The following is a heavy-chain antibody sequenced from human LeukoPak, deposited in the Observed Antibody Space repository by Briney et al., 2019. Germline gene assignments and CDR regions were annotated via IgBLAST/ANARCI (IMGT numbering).Heavy chain of an antibody. V-gene: IGHV3-21*01. CDR2: ISSGGSYM. J-gene: IGHJ2*01. D-gene: IGHD3-10*01. Sequence: PGGSLRLSCAASGFTFSGYGMNWVRQAPGKGLEWVSSISSGGSYMYYADSLKGRFTISRDNAKNSLYLQMNSLRAEDTAVYYCARVGATGGWYFDLWGRGTLVTVSS. CDR1: GFTFSGYG. CDR3: ARVGATGGWYFDL.